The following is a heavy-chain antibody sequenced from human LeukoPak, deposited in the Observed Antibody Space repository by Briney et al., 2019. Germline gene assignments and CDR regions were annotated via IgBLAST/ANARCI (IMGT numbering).Heavy chain of an antibody. Sequence: PGGSLRLSCAASGFTFSSYAMSWVRQAPGKGLEWVSAISGSGGSTYYADSVKGRFTISRDNSKNTLYLQMNSLRAEDTAVYYCAKHYYGSGSYYVAFDIWGQGTMVTVSS. CDR3: AKHYYGSGSYYVAFDI. CDR1: GFTFSSYA. D-gene: IGHD3-10*01. V-gene: IGHV3-23*01. CDR2: ISGSGGST. J-gene: IGHJ3*02.